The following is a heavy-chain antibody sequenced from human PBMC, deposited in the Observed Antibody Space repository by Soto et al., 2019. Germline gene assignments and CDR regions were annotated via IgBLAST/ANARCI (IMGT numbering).Heavy chain of an antibody. V-gene: IGHV3-11*01. J-gene: IGHJ4*02. D-gene: IGHD5-18*01. CDR2: IFNGAETT. CDR3: SRDRKRRDGYNFDS. Sequence: LSGYYWSWIRQAQGKGLEWVSYIFNGAETTQYADSLKDRFTVSRDNAKKVLFLQMSSLRVDYTAVYYCSRDRKRRDGYNFDSWGRGALVTVSS. CDR1: LSGYY.